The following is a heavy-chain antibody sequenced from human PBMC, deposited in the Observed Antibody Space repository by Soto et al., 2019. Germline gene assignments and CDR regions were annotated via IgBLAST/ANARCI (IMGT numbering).Heavy chain of an antibody. CDR3: AKGSASARPYYFDS. CDR2: LAGWGDAT. V-gene: IGHV3-23*01. J-gene: IGHJ4*02. CDR1: GFTFSDYV. Sequence: GGSLRLSCAASGFTFSDYVMTWVRQAPGKGLEWVSSLAGWGDATYYADSVRGRFTISRDNSKNTLYVQLNSLRVEDTGIYYRAKGSASARPYYFDSWGQGTLVTVSS. D-gene: IGHD6-6*01.